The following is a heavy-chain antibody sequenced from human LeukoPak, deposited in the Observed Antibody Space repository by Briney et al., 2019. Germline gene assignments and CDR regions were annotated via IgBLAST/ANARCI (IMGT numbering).Heavy chain of an antibody. V-gene: IGHV4-39*01. J-gene: IGHJ4*02. Sequence: SETLSLTCTVSGGSISSSSYYWGWVRQPPGKGLEYIGTIFYVGDTYYNPSLESRLTISVDTSKNQFSLKLRSVTAADSAVYYSARTSGSRYAYDDYWGQGALVTVSS. CDR1: GGSISSSSYY. D-gene: IGHD6-13*01. CDR3: ARTSGSRYAYDDY. CDR2: IFYVGDT.